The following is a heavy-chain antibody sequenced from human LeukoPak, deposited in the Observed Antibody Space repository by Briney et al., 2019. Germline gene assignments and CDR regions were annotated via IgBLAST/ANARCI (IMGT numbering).Heavy chain of an antibody. CDR1: GGSISSYY. Sequence: SETLSLTCTVSGGSISSYYWSWIRQPPGKGLEWIGYIYYSGSTNYNPSLKSRVTISVDTSKNQFSLKLSSVTAADTAVYYCARADYVWGSYGYWGQGALVTVSP. J-gene: IGHJ4*02. V-gene: IGHV4-59*01. CDR2: IYYSGST. CDR3: ARADYVWGSYGY. D-gene: IGHD3-16*01.